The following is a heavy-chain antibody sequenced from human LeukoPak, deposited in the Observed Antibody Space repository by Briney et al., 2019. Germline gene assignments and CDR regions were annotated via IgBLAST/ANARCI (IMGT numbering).Heavy chain of an antibody. D-gene: IGHD6-6*01. CDR3: ARPSARHFDY. CDR2: IYTSGST. CDR1: GGSISSGSYY. Sequence: PSETLSLTCTVSGGSISSGSYYWSWIRQPAGKGLEWIGRIYTSGSTNYNPSLKSRVTISVDTSKNQFSLKLSSVTAADTAVYYCARPSARHFDYWGQGTLVTVSS. J-gene: IGHJ4*02. V-gene: IGHV4-61*02.